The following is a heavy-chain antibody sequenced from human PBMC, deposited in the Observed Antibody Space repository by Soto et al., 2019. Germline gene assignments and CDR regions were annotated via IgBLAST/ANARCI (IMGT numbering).Heavy chain of an antibody. J-gene: IGHJ6*02. CDR2: ISSSSSYI. V-gene: IGHV3-21*01. CDR1: GFTFSSYS. CDR3: ARPSKMYTSSSCGMDV. D-gene: IGHD6-6*01. Sequence: GGSLRLSCAASGFTFSSYSMNWVRQAPGKGLEWVSSISSSSSYIYYADSVRGRFTISRDNAKNSLYLQMNSLRDEDTAVYYCARPSKMYTSSSCGMDVWGQGTTVTVSS.